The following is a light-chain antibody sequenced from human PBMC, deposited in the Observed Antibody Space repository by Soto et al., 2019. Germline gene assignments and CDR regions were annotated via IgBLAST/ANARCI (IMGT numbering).Light chain of an antibody. V-gene: IGKV1-39*01. Sequence: DIQMTQSPSSLSASVGDRVTITCRASQSISTNLNWYQKKPGKAPKLLIHAASSLQSGVPSRFSGSGSGKDFTLTINSLQPEDFATYYCQQSYSTPPDTFGQGTKLEIK. J-gene: IGKJ2*01. CDR2: AAS. CDR3: QQSYSTPPDT. CDR1: QSISTN.